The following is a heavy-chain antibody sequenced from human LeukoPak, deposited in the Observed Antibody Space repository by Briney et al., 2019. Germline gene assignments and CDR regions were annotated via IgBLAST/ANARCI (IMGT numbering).Heavy chain of an antibody. Sequence: GESLKISCKGSGYSFTSYWIGWVRQMPGKGLEWMGIIYPGDSDTRYSPSFQGQVTISADKSISTAYLQWSSLKASDTAMYYCARHIARYYYDEGIWFDPWGQGTLVTVSS. CDR3: ARHIARYYYDEGIWFDP. D-gene: IGHD3-22*01. CDR1: GYSFTSYW. CDR2: IYPGDSDT. J-gene: IGHJ5*02. V-gene: IGHV5-51*01.